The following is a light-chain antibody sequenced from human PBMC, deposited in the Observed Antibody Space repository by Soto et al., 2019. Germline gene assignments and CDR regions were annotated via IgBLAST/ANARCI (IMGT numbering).Light chain of an antibody. V-gene: IGKV3-11*01. CDR3: QPRSNWPLT. CDR2: DAS. Sequence: EIVLTQSPATLSLSPGERATLSCRASQSVSSYLAWYQQKPGQAPRLIIYDASTRATGIPARFSGSGSGTDFPLTISSLEPEDFAVYYCQPRSNWPLTFGGGTKVEIK. J-gene: IGKJ4*01. CDR1: QSVSSY.